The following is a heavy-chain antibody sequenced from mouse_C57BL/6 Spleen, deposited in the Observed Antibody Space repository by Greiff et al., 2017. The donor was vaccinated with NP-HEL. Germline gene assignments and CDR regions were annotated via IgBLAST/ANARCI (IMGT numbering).Heavy chain of an antibody. V-gene: IGHV1-66*01. CDR1: GYSFTSYY. CDR3: ARPLLTNFDY. CDR2: IYPGSGNT. J-gene: IGHJ2*01. D-gene: IGHD4-1*01. Sequence: QVQLQQSGPELVKPGASVKISCKASGYSFTSYYIHWVKQRPGQGLEWIGWIYPGSGNTKYNEKFKGKATLTADTSSSTAYMQLSSLTSEDSAVYYCARPLLTNFDYWGQGTTLTVSS.